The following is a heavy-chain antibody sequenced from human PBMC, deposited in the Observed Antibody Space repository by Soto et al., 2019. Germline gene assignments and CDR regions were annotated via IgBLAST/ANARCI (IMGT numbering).Heavy chain of an antibody. CDR3: ARDKSGYDGFDY. Sequence: SETLSLTCTVSGGSVSSGGYYWSWIRQHPGKGLEWIGYIYYSGSTYYNPSLKSRVTISVDTSKNQFSLKLSSVTAADTAVYYCARDKSGYDGFDYWGQGTRVTVSS. D-gene: IGHD5-12*01. V-gene: IGHV4-31*03. CDR2: IYYSGST. CDR1: GGSVSSGGYY. J-gene: IGHJ4*02.